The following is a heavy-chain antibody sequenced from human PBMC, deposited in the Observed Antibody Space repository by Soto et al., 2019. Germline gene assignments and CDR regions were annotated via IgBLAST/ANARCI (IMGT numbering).Heavy chain of an antibody. CDR3: ARQCRGVTCHWFVP. V-gene: IGHV4-34*01. D-gene: IGHD2-15*01. Sequence: PSEPLSLTCAVYGGSFSGYYWTWIRQPPGTGLEWIGEINHSGSTYYNPSLKSRVTISVDTSKNQFSLTLTSVTAADTAVYYCARQCRGVTCHWFVPWGQGTLVTVSS. CDR2: INHSGST. J-gene: IGHJ5*02. CDR1: GGSFSGYY.